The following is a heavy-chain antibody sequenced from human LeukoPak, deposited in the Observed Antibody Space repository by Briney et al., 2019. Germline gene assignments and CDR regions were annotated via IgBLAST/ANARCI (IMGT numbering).Heavy chain of an antibody. CDR2: IWYDGSNK. J-gene: IGHJ6*02. CDR1: GFTFSSYG. V-gene: IGHV3-33*01. Sequence: PGGSLRLSCAASGFTFSSYGMHWVRQAPGKGLEWVAVIWYDGSNKYYADSVKGRFTISRDNSKNTLYLQMNSLRAEDTAVYYCAREGRAYCGGDCLLRGRYYYYYGMDVWGQGTTVTVSS. D-gene: IGHD2-21*02. CDR3: AREGRAYCGGDCLLRGRYYYYYGMDV.